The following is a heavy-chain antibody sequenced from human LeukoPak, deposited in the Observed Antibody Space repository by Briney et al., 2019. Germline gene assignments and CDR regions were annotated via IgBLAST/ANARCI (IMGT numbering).Heavy chain of an antibody. CDR3: ARDRPGNYFDS. CDR1: GGSISSYY. CDR2: IYYSGST. Sequence: SETLSLTCTVSGGSISSYYWSWIRQPPGKGLEWIGYIYYSGSTNYNPSLKSRVTISVDTSKNQFSLKLSSVTAADTAVYYCARDRPGNYFDSWGQGTLVTVSS. V-gene: IGHV4-59*01. J-gene: IGHJ4*02.